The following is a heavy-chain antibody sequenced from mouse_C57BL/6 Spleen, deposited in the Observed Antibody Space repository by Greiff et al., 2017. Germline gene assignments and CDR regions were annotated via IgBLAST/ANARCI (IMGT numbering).Heavy chain of an antibody. Sequence: EVKLMESGGGLVQPKGSLKLSCAASGFSFNTYAMNWVRQAPGKGLEWVARIRSKSNNYATYYADSVKDRFTISRDDSESMLYLQMNNLKTEDTAMYYCVRLYYSNSMDYWGQGTSVTVSS. J-gene: IGHJ4*01. D-gene: IGHD2-5*01. CDR3: VRLYYSNSMDY. CDR2: IRSKSNNYAT. V-gene: IGHV10-1*01. CDR1: GFSFNTYA.